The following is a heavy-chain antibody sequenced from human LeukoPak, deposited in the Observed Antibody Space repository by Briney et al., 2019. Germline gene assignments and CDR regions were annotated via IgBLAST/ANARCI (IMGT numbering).Heavy chain of an antibody. CDR3: ARGGEIRQSLGDGDAFDI. CDR2: MNPNSGNT. D-gene: IGHD6-19*01. Sequence: ASVKVSCKASGYTFTSYDINWVRQATGQGLEWMGWMNPNSGNTGYAQKFQGRVTITRNTSISTAYMELSSLRSEDTAVYYCARGGEIRQSLGDGDAFDIWGQGTMVTVSS. CDR1: GYTFTSYD. J-gene: IGHJ3*02. V-gene: IGHV1-8*03.